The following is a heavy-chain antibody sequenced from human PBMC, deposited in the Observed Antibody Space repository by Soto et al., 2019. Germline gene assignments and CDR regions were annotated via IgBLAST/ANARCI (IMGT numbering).Heavy chain of an antibody. CDR1: GSPFRDYA. Sequence: GGSLRLSCVDAGSPFRDYAMSWVRQEQGKGLEWVSSLSGSGDNSYYADSVKGRFTISRDNSKNTLYLQMNSLRDDDTAVYYCTKAGHCSGGTCQVAFDIWGQGTMVTVSS. J-gene: IGHJ3*02. D-gene: IGHD2-15*01. V-gene: IGHV3-23*01. CDR2: LSGSGDNS. CDR3: TKAGHCSGGTCQVAFDI.